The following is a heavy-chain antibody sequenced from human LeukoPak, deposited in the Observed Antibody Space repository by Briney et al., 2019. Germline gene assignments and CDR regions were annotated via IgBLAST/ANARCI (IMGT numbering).Heavy chain of an antibody. CDR3: ARRHYQFHAFDI. CDR2: INWNGATT. D-gene: IGHD2-21*01. V-gene: IGHV3-20*04. CDR1: GFNLDEFG. J-gene: IGHJ3*02. Sequence: PGGSLRLSCVASGFNLDEFGMTWVRQPPGKGLQWVSAINWNGATTGYAASVRGRFTISRDNSRNSLYLQMDSLRAEDTALYYCARRHYQFHAFDIWGQGTMVTVSS.